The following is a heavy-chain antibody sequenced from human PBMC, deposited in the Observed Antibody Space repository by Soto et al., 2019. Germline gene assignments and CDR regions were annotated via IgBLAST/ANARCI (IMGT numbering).Heavy chain of an antibody. CDR3: ARTWELIKFDY. J-gene: IGHJ4*02. Sequence: SETLSLTCAVSGGSISSGGYSWSWIRQPPGKGLEWIGYIYASGSTYYNPSLKSRVTMSVDRSKNQFSLNLNSVTAADTAVYYCARTWELIKFDYWGQGTLVTVSS. D-gene: IGHD1-26*01. CDR1: GGSISSGGYS. V-gene: IGHV4-30-2*01. CDR2: IYASGST.